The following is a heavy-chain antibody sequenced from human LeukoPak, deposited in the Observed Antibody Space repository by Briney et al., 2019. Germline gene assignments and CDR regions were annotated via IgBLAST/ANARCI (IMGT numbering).Heavy chain of an antibody. CDR3: ARQTDPRDAFYI. V-gene: IGHV4-59*01. Sequence: SETLSLTCTVSGGSISSYYWSWIRQPPGKGLECIGYIHYSGTSNYNPSLKSRLTISVDTSKNQFSLRLTSVTAADTAVYYCARQTDPRDAFYIWGQGTMVTVSS. CDR2: IHYSGTS. CDR1: GGSISSYY. J-gene: IGHJ3*02.